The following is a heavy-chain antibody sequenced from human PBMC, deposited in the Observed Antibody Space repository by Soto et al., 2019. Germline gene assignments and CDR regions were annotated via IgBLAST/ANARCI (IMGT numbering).Heavy chain of an antibody. J-gene: IGHJ4*02. CDR1: GYSFTSYW. V-gene: IGHV5-10-1*01. Sequence: GESLKISCKGSGYSFTSYWISWVRQMPGKGLEWMGRIDPSDSYTNYSPSFQGHVTISADKSISTAYLQWSSLKASDTAMYYCARRPQWELPFDYWGQGTLVTVSS. CDR2: IDPSDSYT. D-gene: IGHD1-26*01. CDR3: ARRPQWELPFDY.